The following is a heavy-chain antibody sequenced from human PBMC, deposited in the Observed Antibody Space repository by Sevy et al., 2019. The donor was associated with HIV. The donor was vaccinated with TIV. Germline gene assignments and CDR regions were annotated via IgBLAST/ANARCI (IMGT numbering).Heavy chain of an antibody. V-gene: IGHV5-51*01. CDR1: GYTFTNYW. J-gene: IGHJ4*02. D-gene: IGHD5-12*01. CDR3: ARQVDYPERH. CDR2: IYPGDSDT. Sequence: GESLKISCNGSGYTFTNYWIGWVRQMPGKGLEWMGLIYPGDSDTRYSPSFEGQVTISADKSISTAYLQWSSLKTSDTAMYYCARQVDYPERHWGQGTLVTVSS.